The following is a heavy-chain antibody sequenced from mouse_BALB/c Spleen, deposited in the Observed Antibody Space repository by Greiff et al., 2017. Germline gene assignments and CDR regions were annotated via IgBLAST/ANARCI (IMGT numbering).Heavy chain of an antibody. D-gene: IGHD1-1*01. V-gene: IGHV1-14*01. J-gene: IGHJ4*01. CDR2: INPYNDGT. CDR3: AGSSYAMDY. Sequence: VQLKQSGPELVKPGASVKMSCKASGYTFTSYVMHWVKQEPGQGLEWIGYINPYNDGTKYNEKFKGKATLTSDKSSSTAYMELSSLTSEDSAVYYGAGSSYAMDYWGQGTSVTVSS. CDR1: GYTFTSYV.